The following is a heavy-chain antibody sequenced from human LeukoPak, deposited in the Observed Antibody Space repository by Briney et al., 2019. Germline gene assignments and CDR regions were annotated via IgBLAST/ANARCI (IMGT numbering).Heavy chain of an antibody. J-gene: IGHJ4*02. V-gene: IGHV3-23*01. Sequence: GGSLRLSCAASGFTFSSFAMSWVRQAPGKGLEWVSTISVSGGSTYYADSVKGRFTISRDNSKNTLSLQMNSLRAEDTAVYYCAKDGGSPIPGFDYWGQGTLVTVSS. D-gene: IGHD1-26*01. CDR1: GFTFSSFA. CDR3: AKDGGSPIPGFDY. CDR2: ISVSGGST.